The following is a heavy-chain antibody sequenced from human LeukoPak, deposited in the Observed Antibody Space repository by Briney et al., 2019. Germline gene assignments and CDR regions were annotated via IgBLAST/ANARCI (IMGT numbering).Heavy chain of an antibody. CDR2: INPNSGGT. CDR3: ASTSPGAGTTPLDY. J-gene: IGHJ4*02. Sequence: ASVKVSCKASGYTFTGYYMHWVRQAPGQGLEWMGWINPNSGGTNYAQKFQGRVTMTRDTSISTAYMELNRLRSDGTAVYYCASTSPGAGTTPLDYWGQGTLVTVCS. CDR1: GYTFTGYY. V-gene: IGHV1-2*02. D-gene: IGHD1-7*01.